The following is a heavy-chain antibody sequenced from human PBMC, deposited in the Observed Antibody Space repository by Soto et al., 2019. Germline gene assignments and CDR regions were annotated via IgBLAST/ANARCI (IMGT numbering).Heavy chain of an antibody. D-gene: IGHD6-6*01. Sequence: EVQLLESGGDLVQPGGSLRLSCAASGFNFRSYAMSWVRQAPGQGLEWVSSISASGGSRFYADSVKGRFTISRDTSKNSLYLQMDTLRAEDTALYYCAKGTSIAGRPTDSWGQGTLVIVSS. J-gene: IGHJ4*02. CDR3: AKGTSIAGRPTDS. V-gene: IGHV3-23*01. CDR2: ISASGGSR. CDR1: GFNFRSYA.